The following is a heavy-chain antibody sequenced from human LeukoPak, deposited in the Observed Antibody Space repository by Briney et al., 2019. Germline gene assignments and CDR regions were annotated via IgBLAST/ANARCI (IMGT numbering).Heavy chain of an antibody. CDR2: INPNSGGT. J-gene: IGHJ6*02. V-gene: IGHV1-2*02. CDR1: GYTFTGYY. D-gene: IGHD3-3*01. CDR3: ARDGDFWSGSNGMDV. Sequence: ASVKVSCKASGYTFTGYYMHWVRQAPGRGLEWMGWINPNSGGTNYAQKFQGRVTMTRDTSISTAYMELSRLRSDDTAVYYCARDGDFWSGSNGMDVWGQGTTVTVSS.